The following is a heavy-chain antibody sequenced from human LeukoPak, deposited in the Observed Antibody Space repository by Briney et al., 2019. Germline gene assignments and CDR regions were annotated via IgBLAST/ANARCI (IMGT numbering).Heavy chain of an antibody. CDR1: GFTFSSYG. D-gene: IGHD3-10*01. Sequence: GGTLRPSCAASGFTFSSYGMSWVRQAPGKGLEWVSAISGSGGSTYYADSVKGRFTISRDNSKNTLYLQMNSLRAEDTAVYYCAKDVTSGTINWFDPWGQGTLVTVSS. V-gene: IGHV3-23*01. CDR2: ISGSGGST. CDR3: AKDVTSGTINWFDP. J-gene: IGHJ5*02.